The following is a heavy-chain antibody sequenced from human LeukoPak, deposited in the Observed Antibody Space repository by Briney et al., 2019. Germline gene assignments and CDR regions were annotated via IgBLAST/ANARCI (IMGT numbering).Heavy chain of an antibody. D-gene: IGHD5-18*01. CDR2: ISYDGSSK. CDR3: ARARSSYGYGDAFDI. CDR1: GFTFSTYA. J-gene: IGHJ3*02. Sequence: GGSLRLSCAASGFTFSTYAMHWVRQAPGKGLEWVAVISYDGSSKYYADSVKGRFTISRDNSKNTLYLQMNSLRAEDTAVYYCARARSSYGYGDAFDIWGQGTMVTVSS. V-gene: IGHV3-30*04.